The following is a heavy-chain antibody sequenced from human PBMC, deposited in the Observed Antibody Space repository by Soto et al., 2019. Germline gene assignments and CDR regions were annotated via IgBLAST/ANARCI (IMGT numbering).Heavy chain of an antibody. D-gene: IGHD5-12*01. Sequence: QVQLVESGGGVVQPGRSLRLSCAASGFTFSSYGMHWVRQAPGKGLEWVAVISYDGSNKYYADSVKGRFTISRDNSKNTLYLQMNSLRAEDTAVYYCANYAIVATKLIDYWGQGTLVTVSS. V-gene: IGHV3-30*18. J-gene: IGHJ4*02. CDR1: GFTFSSYG. CDR3: ANYAIVATKLIDY. CDR2: ISYDGSNK.